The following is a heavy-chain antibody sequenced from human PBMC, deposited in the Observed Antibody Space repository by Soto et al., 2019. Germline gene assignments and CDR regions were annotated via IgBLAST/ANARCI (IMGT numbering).Heavy chain of an antibody. CDR2: IYDGSNK. CDR3: AKEVWSGPMDV. J-gene: IGHJ6*02. Sequence: QVQLVESGGGVVQPGRSLRLSCAASGFTFSSYGMHWVRQAPGKGLEGVAVIYDGSNKYYADSVKGRFTSSRDNSKNTLYLQMNSLRAEDTALYYCAKEVWSGPMDVWGQGTTVTVSS. D-gene: IGHD3-3*01. V-gene: IGHV3-30*18. CDR1: GFTFSSYG.